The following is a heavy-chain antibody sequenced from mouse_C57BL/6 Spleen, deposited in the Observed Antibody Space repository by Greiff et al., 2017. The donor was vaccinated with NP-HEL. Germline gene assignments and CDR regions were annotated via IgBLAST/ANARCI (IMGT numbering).Heavy chain of an antibody. J-gene: IGHJ3*01. Sequence: VQLVESGAELVKPGASVKISCKASGYAFSSYWMNWVKQRPGKGLEWIGQIYPGDGDTNYNGKFKGKATLTADKSSSTAYMQLSSLTSVESAVSFSVRSPYDGFSAGFAYWGQGTLGTVSA. D-gene: IGHD2-3*01. CDR3: VRSPYDGFSAGFAY. CDR2: IYPGDGDT. CDR1: GYAFSSYW. V-gene: IGHV1-80*01.